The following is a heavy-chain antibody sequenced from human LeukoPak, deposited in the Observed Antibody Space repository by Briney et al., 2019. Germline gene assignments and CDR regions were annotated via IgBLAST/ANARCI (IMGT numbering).Heavy chain of an antibody. CDR1: GDSISSGPYY. Sequence: SETLSLTCTVSGDSISSGPYYWSWIRQPPGKGLEWIGEINHSGSTNYNPSLKSRVTISVDTSKNQFSLKLSSVTAADTAVYYCARCWYSTYYFDYWGQGTLVTVSS. V-gene: IGHV4-39*07. CDR2: INHSGST. J-gene: IGHJ4*02. D-gene: IGHD6-13*01. CDR3: ARCWYSTYYFDY.